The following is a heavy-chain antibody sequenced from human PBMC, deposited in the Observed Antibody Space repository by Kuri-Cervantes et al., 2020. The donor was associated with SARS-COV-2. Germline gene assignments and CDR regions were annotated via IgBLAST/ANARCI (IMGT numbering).Heavy chain of an antibody. CDR1: GYTFTGYY. D-gene: IGHD2-15*01. CDR3: ARDPTGYRSGGSCYLDSWFDP. CDR2: INPNSGGT. Sequence: ASVKVSCKASGYTFTGYYMHWVRQAPGQGLEWMGWINPNSGGTNYAQKFQGRVTMTRDTSISTAYMELSRLRSDDTAVYYCARDPTGYRSGGSCYLDSWFDPWGQGTLVTVSS. V-gene: IGHV1-2*02. J-gene: IGHJ5*02.